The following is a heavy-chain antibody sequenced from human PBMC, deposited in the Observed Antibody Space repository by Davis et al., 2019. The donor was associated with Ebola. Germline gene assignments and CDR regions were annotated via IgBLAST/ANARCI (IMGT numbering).Heavy chain of an antibody. Sequence: PGGSLRLSCAASGFTFSSYDMHWVRQATGKGLEWVSAIGTAGDTYYPGSVKGRFTISRENAKNSLYLQMNSLRAEDTAVYYCARVGIMTTVDKGAPGDYYGMDVWGQGTTVTVSS. CDR3: ARVGIMTTVDKGAPGDYYGMDV. V-gene: IGHV3-13*01. J-gene: IGHJ6*02. D-gene: IGHD4-23*01. CDR2: IGTAGDT. CDR1: GFTFSSYD.